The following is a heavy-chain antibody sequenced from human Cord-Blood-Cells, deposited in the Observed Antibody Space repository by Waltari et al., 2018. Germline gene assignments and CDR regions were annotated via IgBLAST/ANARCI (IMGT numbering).Heavy chain of an antibody. CDR2: IYYSGST. D-gene: IGHD3-10*01. J-gene: IGHJ4*02. V-gene: IGHV4-39*01. CDR3: ARCRHGEGYFDY. Sequence: QLQLQESGPGLVKPSETLSLTCTVSGGSISSSSYYWGWFRQPPGKGLEWIGSIYYSGSTYYNPSLKSRVTISVDTSKNQFSLKLSSVTAADTAVYYCARCRHGEGYFDYWGQGTLVTVSS. CDR1: GGSISSSSYY.